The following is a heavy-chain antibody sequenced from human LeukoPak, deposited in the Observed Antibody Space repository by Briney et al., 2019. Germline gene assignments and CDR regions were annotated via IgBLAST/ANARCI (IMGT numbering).Heavy chain of an antibody. D-gene: IGHD6-13*01. Sequence: GGSLRLSCTASGFTFGDYAMTWVREAPGKVLEWVGFIRSKAYGGTTEYAASVKGRFTISRDDSKSIAYLQMNSLKTEDTAVYYCTRAPGSSWYGKVGYFDYWGQGTLVTVSS. CDR2: IRSKAYGGTT. V-gene: IGHV3-49*04. CDR3: TRAPGSSWYGKVGYFDY. J-gene: IGHJ4*02. CDR1: GFTFGDYA.